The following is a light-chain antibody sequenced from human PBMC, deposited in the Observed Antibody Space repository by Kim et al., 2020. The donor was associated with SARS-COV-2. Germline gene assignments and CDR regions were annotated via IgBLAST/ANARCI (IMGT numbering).Light chain of an antibody. CDR3: QRYDTAPRT. V-gene: IGKV1-27*01. Sequence: GSVGDRVTITCRASQGISNSLAWYQQKPGKVPKLLIYAASTLQSGVPSRFSGSGSGTDFTLTVSSLQPEDVATYYCQRYDTAPRTFGQGTKVDIK. CDR2: AAS. J-gene: IGKJ1*01. CDR1: QGISNS.